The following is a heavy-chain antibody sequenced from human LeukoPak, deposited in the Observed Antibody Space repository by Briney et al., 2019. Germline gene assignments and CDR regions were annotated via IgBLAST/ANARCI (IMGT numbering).Heavy chain of an antibody. CDR3: AKVGYCSSTSCYQH. J-gene: IGHJ1*01. Sequence: GGSLRLSCAASGFTFSSYAMHWVRQAPGKGLEWVAVISYDGSNKYYADSVKGRFTISRDNSKNTLYLQMNSLRAEDTAVYYCAKVGYCSSTSCYQHWGQGTLVTVSS. V-gene: IGHV3-30-3*01. D-gene: IGHD2-2*01. CDR1: GFTFSSYA. CDR2: ISYDGSNK.